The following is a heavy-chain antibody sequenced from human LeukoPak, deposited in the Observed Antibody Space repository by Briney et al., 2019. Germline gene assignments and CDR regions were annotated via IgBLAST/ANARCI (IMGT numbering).Heavy chain of an antibody. J-gene: IGHJ4*02. V-gene: IGHV3-21*06. CDR2: MSSGGTYI. D-gene: IGHD1-26*01. CDR3: ARGRPTGSSRRFIVQ. Sequence: PGGSLRLSCAASGFTFSTYAMTWVRQAPGKGLEWVSSMSSGGTYIYYADSVRGRFTISRDNAKDSLFLLMNSLRVEDTAVYYCARGRPTGSSRRFIVQWGQGTLASVSS. CDR1: GFTFSTYA.